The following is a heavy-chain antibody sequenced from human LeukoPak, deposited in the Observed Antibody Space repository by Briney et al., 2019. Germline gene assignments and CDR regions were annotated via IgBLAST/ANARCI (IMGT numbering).Heavy chain of an antibody. V-gene: IGHV1-69*04. CDR2: IIPILGIA. J-gene: IGHJ4*02. CDR1: GGTFSSYA. Sequence: SVKVSCKASGGTFSSYAISWVRQAPGQGLEWMGRIIPILGIANYAQKFQGRVTITADKSTSTAYMELSSLRSEDTAVYYCARGPYYGSGSDYWGQGTLVTVSS. D-gene: IGHD3-10*01. CDR3: ARGPYYGSGSDY.